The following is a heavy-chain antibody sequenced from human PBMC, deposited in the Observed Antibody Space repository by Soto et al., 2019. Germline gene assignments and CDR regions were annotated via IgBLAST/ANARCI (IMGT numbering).Heavy chain of an antibody. CDR3: ARESSSWYLNPSRPLDY. CDR1: GFTFSSYS. V-gene: IGHV3-21*01. D-gene: IGHD6-13*01. CDR2: ISSSSSYI. Sequence: PGGSLRLSCAASGFTFSSYSMNWVRQAPGKGLEWVSSISSSSSYIYYADSVKGRFTISRDNAKNSLYLQMNSLRAEDTAVYYCARESSSWYLNPSRPLDYWGQGTLVTVSS. J-gene: IGHJ4*02.